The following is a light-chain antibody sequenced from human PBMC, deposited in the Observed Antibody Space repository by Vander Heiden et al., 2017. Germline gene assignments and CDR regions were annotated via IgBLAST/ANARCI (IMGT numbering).Light chain of an antibody. CDR1: SNDVGGYNY. Sequence: QSALTQPPSASGPPGQPVTISCTGTSNDVGGYNYLSWYQQHPGKAPKLMIYEVSKRPSGVPDRFSGSKSGNTASLTVSGLQAEDEADYYCSSYAGSNILFGGGTKLTVL. J-gene: IGLJ2*01. V-gene: IGLV2-8*01. CDR3: SSYAGSNIL. CDR2: EVS.